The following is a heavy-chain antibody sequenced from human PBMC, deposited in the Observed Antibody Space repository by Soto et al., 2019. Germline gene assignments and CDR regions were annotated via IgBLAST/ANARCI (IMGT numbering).Heavy chain of an antibody. CDR1: GGTFSSYA. CDR3: ARTPYSSSKVAFYYGMDV. J-gene: IGHJ6*02. V-gene: IGHV1-69*13. CDR2: IIPIFGTA. Sequence: GASVKVSCKASGGTFSSYAISWVRQAPGQGLEWMGGIIPIFGTANYAQKFQGRVTITADESTSTAYMELSSLRSEDTAVYYCARTPYSSSKVAFYYGMDVWGQGNTVTVSS. D-gene: IGHD6-6*01.